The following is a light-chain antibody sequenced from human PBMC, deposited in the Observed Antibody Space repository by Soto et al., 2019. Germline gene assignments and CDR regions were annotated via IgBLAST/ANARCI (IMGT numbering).Light chain of an antibody. CDR2: DAS. CDR3: QHYNSYSEA. Sequence: EIVLTQSPVTLSLSPGARAPLSCRASQSVRTYLAWYQVKPGQAPRLLIYDASRRASGVPARFSGSGSGTDFTLTISRLEPEDFATYYCQHYNSYSEAFGQGTKVDIK. J-gene: IGKJ1*01. V-gene: IGKV3-11*01. CDR1: QSVRTY.